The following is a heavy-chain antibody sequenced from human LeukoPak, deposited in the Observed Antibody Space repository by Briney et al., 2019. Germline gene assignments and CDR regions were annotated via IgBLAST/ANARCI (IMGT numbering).Heavy chain of an antibody. Sequence: GGSLRLSCTASGFSFTNAWMTWVRQAPGKGLEWVGRIKSKADGGTTDCAAPVEGRFTISRDDSKHTLYLQMNSLKTGDTGVYFCAPRYGLGPQYNYGMDVWGQGTTVTVSS. CDR3: APRYGLGPQYNYGMDV. CDR1: GFSFTNAW. J-gene: IGHJ6*02. D-gene: IGHD3/OR15-3a*01. V-gene: IGHV3-15*01. CDR2: IKSKADGGTT.